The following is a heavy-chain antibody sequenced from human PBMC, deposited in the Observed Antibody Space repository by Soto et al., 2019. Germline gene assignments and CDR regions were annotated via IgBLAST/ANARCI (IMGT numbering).Heavy chain of an antibody. Sequence: SETLSLTCTVSNGSISSGGSYWSWIRHHPGKGLEWIGYIHHSGSTYSNLSLKSRLSISVDTSKNQFSLKLTSATAADTALYYCARATTFGRGYSYGFSLDYWGHGTLVTVSS. CDR3: ARATTFGRGYSYGFSLDY. J-gene: IGHJ4*01. CDR1: NGSISSGGSY. V-gene: IGHV4-31*03. D-gene: IGHD5-18*01. CDR2: IHHSGST.